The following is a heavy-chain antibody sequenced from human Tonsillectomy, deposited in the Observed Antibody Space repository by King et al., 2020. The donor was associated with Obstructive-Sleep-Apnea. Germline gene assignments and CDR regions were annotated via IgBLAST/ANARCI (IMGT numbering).Heavy chain of an antibody. CDR2: ISYDGTTK. J-gene: IGHJ5*02. Sequence: VQLVESGGGVVQPGGSLRLSCAASGFTFSTYGMHWVRQAPGKGLEWVAFISYDGTTKYYADSVKGRFTISRDNSKDTLYLQMNSLRAEETAIYYCAKGSYPNTMVNAWGQGTLVTVSS. CDR1: GFTFSTYG. D-gene: IGHD4-23*01. CDR3: AKGSYPNTMVNA. V-gene: IGHV3-30*18.